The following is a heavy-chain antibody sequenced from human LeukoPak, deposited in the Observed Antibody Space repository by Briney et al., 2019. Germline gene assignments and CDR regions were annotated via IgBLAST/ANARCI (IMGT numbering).Heavy chain of an antibody. CDR3: ATYYDSSGYTDAFDI. D-gene: IGHD3-22*01. Sequence: ASVKVSCKVSGYTLTELSMHRVRQAPGKGLVWMGGFDPEDGETIYAQKFQGRVTMTEDTSTDTAYMELSSLRSEDTAVYYCATYYDSSGYTDAFDIRGQGTMVTVSS. CDR2: FDPEDGET. V-gene: IGHV1-24*01. CDR1: GYTLTELS. J-gene: IGHJ3*02.